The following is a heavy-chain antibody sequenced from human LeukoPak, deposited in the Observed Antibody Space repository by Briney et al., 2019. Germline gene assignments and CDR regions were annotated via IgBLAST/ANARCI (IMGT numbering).Heavy chain of an antibody. CDR1: GYTFTHYF. V-gene: IGHV1-46*01. D-gene: IGHD5-18*01. Sequence: VASVKVSCKASGYTFTHYFIHWVRQAPGQGLDWMGIINSGGGSTTYAQKFQGRVTLTRDTSTSTVYMELSSLRSEDTAVYYCARSPYTYGSLFYLDYWGQGTLVTVSS. J-gene: IGHJ4*02. CDR2: INSGGGST. CDR3: ARSPYTYGSLFYLDY.